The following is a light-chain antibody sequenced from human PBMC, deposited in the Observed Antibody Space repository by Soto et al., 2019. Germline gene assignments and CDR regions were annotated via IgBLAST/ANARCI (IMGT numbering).Light chain of an antibody. J-gene: IGKJ5*01. Sequence: DIVMTQSPLSLPVTPREPASISCRSSQSLLHSNGYKYLDWYLQKPGQSPQLLIYLGSSRASGVPVRFSGSGSGTDFTLRISRVEAEDVGVYYCMQGLQTPQITLGQGTRLEIK. CDR1: QSLLHSNGYKY. V-gene: IGKV2-28*01. CDR3: MQGLQTPQIT. CDR2: LGS.